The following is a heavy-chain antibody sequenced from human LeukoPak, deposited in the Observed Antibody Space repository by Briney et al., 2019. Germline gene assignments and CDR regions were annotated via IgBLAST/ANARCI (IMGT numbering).Heavy chain of an antibody. Sequence: PGGSLRLSCAASGFTFSSYWMSWVRQAPGKGPEWVDNIKQDGSERYYVDSVKGRFTISRDNAKNSLYLQMNSLRAEDTAVYYCARDSYSGYDTTPDYWGQGTLVTVPS. CDR3: ARDSYSGYDTTPDY. V-gene: IGHV3-7*03. CDR1: GFTFSSYW. CDR2: IKQDGSER. D-gene: IGHD5-12*01. J-gene: IGHJ4*02.